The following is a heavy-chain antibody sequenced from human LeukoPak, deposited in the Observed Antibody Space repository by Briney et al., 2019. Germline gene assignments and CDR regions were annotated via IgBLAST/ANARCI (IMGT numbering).Heavy chain of an antibody. Sequence: SETLSLTCTVSGGSISSSSYYWGWIRQPPGKGLEWIGSIYYSGSTNYNPSLKSRVTISVDTSKNQFSLKLSSVTAADTAVYYCARDLGEGEFDPWGQGTLVTVSS. V-gene: IGHV4-39*07. D-gene: IGHD2-21*01. CDR3: ARDLGEGEFDP. J-gene: IGHJ5*02. CDR1: GGSISSSSYY. CDR2: IYYSGST.